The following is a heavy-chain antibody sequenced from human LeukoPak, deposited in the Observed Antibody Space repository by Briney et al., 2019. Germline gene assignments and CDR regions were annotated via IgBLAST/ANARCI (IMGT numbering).Heavy chain of an antibody. CDR2: IRSDGSNR. Sequence: GGSLRLSCAGSGFSFSSYGMHWVRQAPGKGLEWMAFIRSDGSNRYYADSVKGRFTISRDNSKNTLYLQMNSLRAEDTAVYYCLSYCSSTSCYESNWFDPWGQGTLVTVSS. CDR3: LSYCSSTSCYESNWFDP. V-gene: IGHV3-30*02. D-gene: IGHD2-2*01. CDR1: GFSFSSYG. J-gene: IGHJ5*02.